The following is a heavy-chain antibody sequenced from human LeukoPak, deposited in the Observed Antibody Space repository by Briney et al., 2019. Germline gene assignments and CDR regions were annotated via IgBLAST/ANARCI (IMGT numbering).Heavy chain of an antibody. J-gene: IGHJ4*02. Sequence: GGSLRLSCAASGFSFSSYAMSWVRQAPGKGLEWVSSSGSGDNTYYAESVKGRFTISRDNSKNTLFLQLNSLRAEDTAVFYCAKRSGYTTGWFFDFWGQGTLVTVSS. CDR2: SGSGDNT. V-gene: IGHV3-23*01. CDR3: AKRSGYTTGWFFDF. CDR1: GFSFSSYA. D-gene: IGHD6-19*01.